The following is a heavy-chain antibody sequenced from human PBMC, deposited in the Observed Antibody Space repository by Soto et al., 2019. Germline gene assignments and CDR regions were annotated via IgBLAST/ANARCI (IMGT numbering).Heavy chain of an antibody. V-gene: IGHV3-30*18. CDR2: ISYDGSNK. CDR3: AKAPLTMVRGVSMGYFDY. Sequence: QVQLVESGGGVVQPGRSLRLSCAASGFTFSIYGMHWVRQAPGKGLEWVAGISYDGSNKYYADSVKGRFTISRDNSKNTLYLQMNSLRAEDTAVYYCAKAPLTMVRGVSMGYFDYWGQGTLVTVSS. J-gene: IGHJ4*02. CDR1: GFTFSIYG. D-gene: IGHD3-10*01.